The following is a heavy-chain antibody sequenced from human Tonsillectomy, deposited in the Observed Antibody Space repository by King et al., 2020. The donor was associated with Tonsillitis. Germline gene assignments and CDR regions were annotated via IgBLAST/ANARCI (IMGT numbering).Heavy chain of an antibody. CDR1: GYTFTSYY. D-gene: IGHD3-10*01. CDR3: ARDGGYYGSGSYDY. J-gene: IGHJ4*02. CDR2: INPSGDST. Sequence: QLVQSGAEVKKPGASVKVSCMASGYTFTSYYMHWVRQAPGQGLEWVGIINPSGDSTSNAQKFQGRLTMTWDTSTSTVYMELSSLRSEDTAVYYCARDGGYYGSGSYDYWGQGTLVTVSS. V-gene: IGHV1-46*01.